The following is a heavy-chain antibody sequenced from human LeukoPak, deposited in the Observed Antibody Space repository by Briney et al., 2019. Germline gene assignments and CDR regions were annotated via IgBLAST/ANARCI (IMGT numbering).Heavy chain of an antibody. CDR2: IYYSGST. CDR1: GGSISSSSYY. D-gene: IGHD3-16*02. CDR3: ARWIVSGFDY. V-gene: IGHV4-39*01. J-gene: IGHJ4*02. Sequence: SETLSLTCTVSGGSISSSSYYWGWIRHPPGKGLEWIGSIYYSGSTYYNPFLKSRVTISVDTSKNQFSLKLSSVTAAATAVYYCARWIVSGFDYWGQGTLVTVSS.